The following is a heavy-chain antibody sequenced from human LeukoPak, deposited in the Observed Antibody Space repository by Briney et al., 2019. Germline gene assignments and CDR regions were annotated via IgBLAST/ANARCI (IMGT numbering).Heavy chain of an antibody. J-gene: IGHJ4*02. V-gene: IGHV4-59*01. CDR1: GGSISSYY. CDR3: ATTFEGNFDY. D-gene: IGHD3-10*01. CDR2: IYYSGST. Sequence: PSETLSLTCTVSGGSISSYYWSWIRQPPGKGLEWIGYIYYSGSTNYNPSLKSRVTISVDTSKNQFSLKLSSVTAADTAVYYCATTFEGNFDYWGQGTLVTVSS.